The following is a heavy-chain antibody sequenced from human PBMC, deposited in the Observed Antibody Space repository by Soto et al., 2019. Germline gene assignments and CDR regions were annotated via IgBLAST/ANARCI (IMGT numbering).Heavy chain of an antibody. D-gene: IGHD1-7*01. CDR1: GGSISSGAYS. V-gene: IGHV4-30-2*01. J-gene: IGHJ6*02. CDR3: ARNSIIGTTAFQYGLDV. Sequence: TSETLSLTCEVSGGSISSGAYSWSWIRQPPGKGLEWMGYIYHSGSTYYNPSLKNRVTISVDRSKNQFSLKLTSVTAADTAVYYCARNSIIGTTAFQYGLDVWGQGTTVTVSS. CDR2: IYHSGST.